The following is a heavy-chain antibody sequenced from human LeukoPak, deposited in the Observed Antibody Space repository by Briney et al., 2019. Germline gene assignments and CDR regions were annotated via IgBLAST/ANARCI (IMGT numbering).Heavy chain of an antibody. CDR3: ARLRSSSLVDY. CDR1: GYSISSGYY. V-gene: IGHV4-38-2*01. J-gene: IGHJ4*02. CDR2: IYHSGST. D-gene: IGHD6-13*01. Sequence: PSETLSLXCAVSGYSISSGYYWGWIRQPPGKGLEWIGSIYHSGSTYYNPSLKSRVTISVDTSKNQFSLKLSSVTAADTAVYYCARLRSSSLVDYWGQGTLVTVSS.